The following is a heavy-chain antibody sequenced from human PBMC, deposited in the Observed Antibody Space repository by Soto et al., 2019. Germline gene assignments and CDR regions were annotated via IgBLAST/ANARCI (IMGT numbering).Heavy chain of an antibody. D-gene: IGHD3-16*01. CDR1: GFSVGDNY. CDR2: SSSSGGYT. J-gene: IGHJ6*02. Sequence: QVQLVESGGGLVEPGGSLRLSCAASGFSVGDNYMTWIRQAPGKGLEWLSYSSSSGGYTNYADSVKGRFTISRDNAKNSLELQMDSLRAEDTAVYFCARSSGRRHVFTFDYGLDVWGQGTTVIVSS. V-gene: IGHV3-11*06. CDR3: ARSSGRRHVFTFDYGLDV.